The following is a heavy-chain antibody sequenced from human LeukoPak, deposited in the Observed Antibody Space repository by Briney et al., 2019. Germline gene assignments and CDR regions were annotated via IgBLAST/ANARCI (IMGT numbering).Heavy chain of an antibody. D-gene: IGHD3-9*01. J-gene: IGHJ6*02. Sequence: PGGSLRLSCAASGFTFSSYAMHWVRQAPGKGLEWVAVVSYDGSNKYYADSVKGRFTISRDNSKNTLYLQMNSLRAEDTAAYYCARDGPGYDILTGYSGSYYYGMDVWGQGTTVTVSS. V-gene: IGHV3-30-3*01. CDR2: VSYDGSNK. CDR3: ARDGPGYDILTGYSGSYYYGMDV. CDR1: GFTFSSYA.